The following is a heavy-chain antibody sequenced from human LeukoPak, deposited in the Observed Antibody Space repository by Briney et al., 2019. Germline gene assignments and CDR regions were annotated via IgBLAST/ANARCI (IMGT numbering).Heavy chain of an antibody. D-gene: IGHD3/OR15-3a*01. Sequence: GGSLRLSCAASRLTFSSYAMSWVRQAPGKGLEWVSAISGSGGTTYYADSVKGRFTISRDNSKNTLNLQMNSLRAEDTALYYCARDRNFWPGSSGSDYWGQGTLVTVSS. V-gene: IGHV3-23*01. CDR2: ISGSGGTT. CDR1: RLTFSSYA. J-gene: IGHJ4*02. CDR3: ARDRNFWPGSSGSDY.